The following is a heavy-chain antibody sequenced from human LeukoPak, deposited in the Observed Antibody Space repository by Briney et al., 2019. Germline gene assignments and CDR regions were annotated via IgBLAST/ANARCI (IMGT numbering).Heavy chain of an antibody. D-gene: IGHD6-13*01. CDR3: AKDYSSSWYYFDY. Sequence: GGSLRLSCAASGFTFSSSAMSWVRQAPGKGLEWVSGISGSGGGTNYADSVKGRFTVSRDNSKNTLYLQMNSLRAEDTAVYYCAKDYSSSWYYFDYWGQGTLVTVSS. CDR2: ISGSGGGT. V-gene: IGHV3-23*01. CDR1: GFTFSSSA. J-gene: IGHJ4*02.